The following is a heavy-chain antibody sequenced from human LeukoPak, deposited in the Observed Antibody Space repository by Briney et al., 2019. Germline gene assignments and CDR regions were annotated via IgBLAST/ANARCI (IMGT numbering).Heavy chain of an antibody. CDR3: TTRLQHHFDY. Sequence: GGSLRLSCAASGFTFRSYAMTWVRQAPGKGLEWISTITGTGDKTYYADSVKGRFTISRDNSENTVFLQMNSLRAEDTAVYYCTTRLQHHFDYWGQGTQVTVSS. CDR1: GFTFRSYA. J-gene: IGHJ4*02. D-gene: IGHD2-15*01. CDR2: ITGTGDKT. V-gene: IGHV3-23*01.